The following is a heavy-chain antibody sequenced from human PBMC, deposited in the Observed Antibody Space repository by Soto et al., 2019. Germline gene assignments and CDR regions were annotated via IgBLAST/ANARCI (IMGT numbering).Heavy chain of an antibody. CDR3: AKDSNKYSSSLRGRYFDY. V-gene: IGHV3-23*01. CDR1: GLPFSSYV. Sequence: ESGGGLVQRGGSLRLSCAASGLPFSSYVMSWVRQAPGKGLEWVSGISGGGSNTFYADSVKGRFTISRDNSKNTLLLQMNSLGAEDTAVYYCAKDSNKYSSSLRGRYFDYWGQGIGVTVSS. CDR2: ISGGGSNT. J-gene: IGHJ4*02. D-gene: IGHD4-4*01.